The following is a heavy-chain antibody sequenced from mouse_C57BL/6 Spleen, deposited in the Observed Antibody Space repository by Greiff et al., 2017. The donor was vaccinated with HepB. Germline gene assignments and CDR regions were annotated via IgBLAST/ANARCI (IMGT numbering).Heavy chain of an antibody. CDR3: ARGDVYGSSYRGDYYAMDY. Sequence: QVQLKESGAELMKPGASVKLSCKATGYTFTGYWIEWVKQRPGHGLEWIGEILPGSGSTNYNEKFKGKATFTADTSSNTAYIQLSSLTTEDSAIYYCARGDVYGSSYRGDYYAMDYWGQGTSVTVSS. CDR2: ILPGSGST. J-gene: IGHJ4*01. D-gene: IGHD1-1*01. CDR1: GYTFTGYW. V-gene: IGHV1-9*01.